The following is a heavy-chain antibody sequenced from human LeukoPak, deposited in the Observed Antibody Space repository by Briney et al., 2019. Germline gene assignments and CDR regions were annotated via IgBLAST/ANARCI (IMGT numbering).Heavy chain of an antibody. Sequence: GRSLRLSCAASGFTVSSDFVIWVRQAPGRGLEWVSILYGGGNTYYGGSVKDRFTISRDNSKNTLYLQMNSLRAEDTAVYYCARQRGTTVTTYQVNWGQGTLVTVSS. CDR3: ARQRGTTVTTYQVN. CDR2: LYGGGNT. D-gene: IGHD4-11*01. J-gene: IGHJ4*02. CDR1: GFTVSSDF. V-gene: IGHV3-66*04.